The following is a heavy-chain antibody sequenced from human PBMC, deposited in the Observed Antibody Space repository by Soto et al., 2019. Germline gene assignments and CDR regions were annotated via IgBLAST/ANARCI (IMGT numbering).Heavy chain of an antibody. D-gene: IGHD3-22*01. Sequence: PGESLQISYEGSGFSLSKYTVGWVRQIPGKGLEWMGIIHPGDSDTRYSPSFQGQVTISADKSISTAYLQWSSLKASDTAMYYCARQDSSGYLPFGYWGQGTLVTV. CDR3: ARQDSSGYLPFGY. V-gene: IGHV5-51*01. J-gene: IGHJ4*02. CDR1: GFSLSKYT. CDR2: IHPGDSDT.